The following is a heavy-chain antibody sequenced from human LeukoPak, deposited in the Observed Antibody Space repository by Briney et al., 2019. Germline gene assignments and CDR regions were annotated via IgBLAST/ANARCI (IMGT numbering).Heavy chain of an antibody. CDR2: ISSSSSYI. J-gene: IGHJ4*02. CDR3: AREAHSSGYYYFDY. Sequence: PGGSLRLSCAASGFTVSSNYMNWVRQAPGKGLEWVSSISSSSSYIYYADSVKGRFTISRDNAKNSLYLQMNSLRAEDTAVYYCAREAHSSGYYYFDYWGQGTLVTVSS. CDR1: GFTVSSNY. D-gene: IGHD3-22*01. V-gene: IGHV3-21*01.